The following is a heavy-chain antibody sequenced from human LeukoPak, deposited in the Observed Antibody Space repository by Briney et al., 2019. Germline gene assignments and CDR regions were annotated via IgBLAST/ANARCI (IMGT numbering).Heavy chain of an antibody. V-gene: IGHV3-21*01. Sequence: GGSLRLSCAASGFTFSSYTINWVRQAPGKGLEWVSSISSSGSYIYYAASVKGRFTVSRDNAKNTLYLQMKSLRDEDTAVYYCARDRGSRRYNNGYSEYWGQGTLVTVSS. CDR1: GFTFSSYT. D-gene: IGHD5-18*01. CDR3: ARDRGSRRYNNGYSEY. CDR2: ISSSGSYI. J-gene: IGHJ4*02.